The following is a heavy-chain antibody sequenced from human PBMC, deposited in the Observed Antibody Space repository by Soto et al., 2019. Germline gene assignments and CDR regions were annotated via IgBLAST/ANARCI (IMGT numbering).Heavy chain of an antibody. Sequence: PGGSLRLSCAASGFTFSSHGMHWVRQAPGKGLEWVAVIWYDGSNKYYADSVKGRFTISRDNSKNTLYLQMNSLRAEDTAVYYCAKEGVAYYYDSSGYSYYYYYGMDVWGQGTTVTVSS. D-gene: IGHD3-22*01. CDR1: GFTFSSHG. V-gene: IGHV3-30*02. J-gene: IGHJ6*02. CDR2: IWYDGSNK. CDR3: AKEGVAYYYDSSGYSYYYYYGMDV.